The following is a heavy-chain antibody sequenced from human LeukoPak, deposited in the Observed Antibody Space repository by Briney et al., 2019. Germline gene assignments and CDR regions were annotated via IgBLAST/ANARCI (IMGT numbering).Heavy chain of an antibody. J-gene: IGHJ4*02. CDR2: INPNSDFT. Sequence: ASVKVSCKASGYTFTGYYMYWVRQAPGQGLEWMGWINPNSDFTNFAQNFQGRVTMTSDMSISTAYMELSRLRSDDTAVYYCARAISGGSPITASDYWGQGTLVTVSS. D-gene: IGHD2-15*01. CDR3: ARAISGGSPITASDY. V-gene: IGHV1-2*02. CDR1: GYTFTGYY.